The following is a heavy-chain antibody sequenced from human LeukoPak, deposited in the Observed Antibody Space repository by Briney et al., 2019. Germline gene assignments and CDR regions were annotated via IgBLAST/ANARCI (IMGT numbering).Heavy chain of an antibody. CDR3: ARDVSSSWYSGRNWYYYGMDV. CDR2: IYYSRST. D-gene: IGHD6-13*01. V-gene: IGHV4-59*01. Sequence: SETLCLTCTVSGGAISSYYWSWIRQPPGKGLEWIGYIYYSRSTNYNPSLKSRVTISVDTSKNQFSLKLSSVTAADTAVYYCARDVSSSWYSGRNWYYYGMDVWGQGTTVTVSS. J-gene: IGHJ6*02. CDR1: GGAISSYY.